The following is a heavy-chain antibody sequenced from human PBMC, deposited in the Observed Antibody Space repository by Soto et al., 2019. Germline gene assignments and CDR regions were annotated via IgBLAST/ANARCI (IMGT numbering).Heavy chain of an antibody. CDR1: GFTFSSYW. Sequence: EVHLVESGGGLVQPGGSLRLSCAASGFTFSSYWMHWVRQAPGKGLVGVTRSNSDGSRTSYADSVKGRFTISRDNAKNTLYLQMNSLRAEDTAVYYCAVAVAGPTSIGYWGQGTLVTVSS. J-gene: IGHJ4*02. D-gene: IGHD6-19*01. CDR3: AVAVAGPTSIGY. V-gene: IGHV3-74*01. CDR2: SNSDGSRT.